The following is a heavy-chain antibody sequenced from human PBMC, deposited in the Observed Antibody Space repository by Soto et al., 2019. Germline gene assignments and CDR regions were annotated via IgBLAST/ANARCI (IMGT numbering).Heavy chain of an antibody. Sequence: GGSLRLSCEGSGFAFSDYYISWIRQAPGKGLEWISYSSNSGTFSRYADSVKGRFSISRDNTKNLLYLQMNSLRAEDTAVYYCARSGDNYNRLDYWGQGTPVTVSS. J-gene: IGHJ4*02. V-gene: IGHV3-11*06. CDR3: ARSGDNYNRLDY. CDR2: SSNSGTFS. CDR1: GFAFSDYY. D-gene: IGHD1-1*01.